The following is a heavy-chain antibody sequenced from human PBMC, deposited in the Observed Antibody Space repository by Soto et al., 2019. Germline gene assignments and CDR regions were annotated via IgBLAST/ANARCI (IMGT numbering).Heavy chain of an antibody. CDR2: IYYSGST. CDR1: GGSISSYY. J-gene: IGHJ4*02. CDR3: AREPGNYFDY. V-gene: IGHV4-59*08. Sequence: SETLSLTCTVSGGSISSYYWSWIRQPPGKGLEWIGYIYYSGSTNYNPSLKSRVTISVDTSKNQFSLKLSSVTAADTAVYYCAREPGNYFDYWGQGTLVTVSS.